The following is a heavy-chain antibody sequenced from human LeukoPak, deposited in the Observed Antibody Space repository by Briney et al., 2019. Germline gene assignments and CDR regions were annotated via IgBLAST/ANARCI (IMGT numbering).Heavy chain of an antibody. CDR3: ARVTDTADY. D-gene: IGHD5-18*01. CDR2: INPNSGGT. V-gene: IGHV1-2*02. CDR1: GYTFTGYY. Sequence: ASVKVSCKASGYTFTGYYMHWVRQAPGQGIEWMGCINPNSGGTSNAQKFQGRVTMTRDTSISTAYMELSRLRSDDTAVYYCARVTDTADYWGQRTLVTVSS. J-gene: IGHJ4*02.